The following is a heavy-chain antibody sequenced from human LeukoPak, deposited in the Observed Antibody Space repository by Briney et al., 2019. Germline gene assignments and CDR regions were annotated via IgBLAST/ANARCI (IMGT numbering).Heavy chain of an antibody. J-gene: IGHJ4*02. CDR3: AKDRYCSGGSCHLPYYFDY. V-gene: IGHV3-23*01. D-gene: IGHD2-15*01. CDR2: ISGSGGST. CDR1: EFTFSGCG. Sequence: GGSLRLSCAASEFTFSGCGMSWVRQAPGKGLEWVSAISGSGGSTYYADSVKGRFTISRDNSKNTLYLQMNSLRAEDTAVYYCAKDRYCSGGSCHLPYYFDYWGQGTLVTVSS.